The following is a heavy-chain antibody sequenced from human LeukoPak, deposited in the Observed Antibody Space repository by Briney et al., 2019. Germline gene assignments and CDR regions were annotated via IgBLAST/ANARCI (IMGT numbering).Heavy chain of an antibody. CDR1: GFTFSSYW. CDR3: AKDSKAVTGTGNIDY. CDR2: IKQDGSEK. D-gene: IGHD6-19*01. J-gene: IGHJ4*02. Sequence: GGSLRLSCAASGFTFSSYWMSWVRQAPGKGLEWVANIKQDGSEKYYVDPVKGRFTISRDNAKNSLYLQMNSLRAQDTALYYCAKDSKAVTGTGNIDYWGQGTLVTVSS. V-gene: IGHV3-7*03.